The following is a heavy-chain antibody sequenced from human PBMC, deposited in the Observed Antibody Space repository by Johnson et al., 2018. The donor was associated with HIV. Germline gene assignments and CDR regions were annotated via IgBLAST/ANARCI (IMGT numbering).Heavy chain of an antibody. V-gene: IGHV3-74*01. CDR3: AKGEQVWSVASAFDM. CDR2: INSDGSST. D-gene: IGHD5-18*01. Sequence: VQLVESGGGLVQPGGSLRLSCAASGFTFSSYWMHWVRQAPGKGLVWVSRINSDGSSTSYADSVKGRFTISRDNAKNSLYLQMNSLRAEDTAIYYCAKGEQVWSVASAFDMWGQGTLVTVSS. J-gene: IGHJ3*02. CDR1: GFTFSSYW.